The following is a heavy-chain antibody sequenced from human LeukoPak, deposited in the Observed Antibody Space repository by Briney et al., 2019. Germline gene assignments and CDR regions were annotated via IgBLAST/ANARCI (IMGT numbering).Heavy chain of an antibody. Sequence: SGGSLRLSCAASGFTFKNYAMSWVRQAPGKGLEWVSSIDGSGDNRYYADSVKGRFTISRDNSGNTLYLQLRGLGAEDTATYCCAKVQMSTGWTFDFWGQGSLVTVSS. J-gene: IGHJ4*02. V-gene: IGHV3-23*01. CDR2: IDGSGDNR. CDR1: GFTFKNYA. D-gene: IGHD2-2*01. CDR3: AKVQMSTGWTFDF.